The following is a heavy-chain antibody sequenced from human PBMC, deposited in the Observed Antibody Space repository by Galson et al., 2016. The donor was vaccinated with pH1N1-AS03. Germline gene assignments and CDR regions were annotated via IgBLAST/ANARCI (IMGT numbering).Heavy chain of an antibody. Sequence: LRLSCAASGFTFSTYAMHWVRQAPGKGLEYVSAISISGTTTYYADSVKGRFTVSRDNSRDTLYLQVSSLKVEDTAMYYCLKDIYSGSGRSLKFMSWFDPWGQGTLVTVSS. V-gene: IGHV3-64D*06. CDR2: ISISGTTT. CDR3: LKDIYSGSGRSLKFMSWFDP. D-gene: IGHD3-10*01. CDR1: GFTFSTYA. J-gene: IGHJ5*02.